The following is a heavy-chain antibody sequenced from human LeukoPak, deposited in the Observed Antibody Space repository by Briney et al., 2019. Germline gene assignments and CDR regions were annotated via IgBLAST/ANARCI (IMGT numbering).Heavy chain of an antibody. Sequence: GGSLKLSCAASGFTFSSYNMNWVRQAPGKGLEWVSYISSSSSTIYYADSVKGRFTISRDNAENSLYLQMNSLRAEDTAVYYCARPSRYYMDVWGKGTTVTVSS. CDR1: GFTFSSYN. J-gene: IGHJ6*03. V-gene: IGHV3-48*01. CDR2: ISSSSSTI. CDR3: ARPSRYYMDV. D-gene: IGHD6-25*01.